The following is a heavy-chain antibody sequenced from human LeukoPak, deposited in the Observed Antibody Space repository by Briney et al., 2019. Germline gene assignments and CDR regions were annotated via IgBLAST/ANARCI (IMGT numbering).Heavy chain of an antibody. Sequence: ASVKVSCKASGYTFTSYDINWVRQATGQGLEWMGWINVGNGNTYYSQKFQDRITITRDTSASTTYMELSSLRSEDTAVYYCARDGSGYYYFDYWGQGTLVTVSS. CDR2: INVGNGNT. CDR3: ARDGSGYYYFDY. J-gene: IGHJ4*02. D-gene: IGHD5-12*01. V-gene: IGHV1-3*01. CDR1: GYTFTSYD.